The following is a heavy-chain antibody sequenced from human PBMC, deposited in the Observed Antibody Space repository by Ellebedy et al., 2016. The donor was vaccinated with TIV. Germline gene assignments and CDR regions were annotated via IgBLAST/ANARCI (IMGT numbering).Heavy chain of an antibody. D-gene: IGHD1-26*01. CDR3: ARPFATTGNFDY. CDR1: GFTFSSYE. J-gene: IGHJ4*02. Sequence: PGGSLRLSCGASGFTFSSYEMNWVRQAPGKGLEWVSYISSSGSTMFYADSVRGRFTISRDNAKNSLYLQMNSLRAEDTAVYYCARPFATTGNFDYWGKGTLVTVSS. CDR2: ISSSGSTM. V-gene: IGHV3-48*03.